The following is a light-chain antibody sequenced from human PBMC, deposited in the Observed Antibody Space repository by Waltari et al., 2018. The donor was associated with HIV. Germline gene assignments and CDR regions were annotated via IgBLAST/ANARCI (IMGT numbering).Light chain of an antibody. CDR1: SSNLGAGYD. CDR2: DNN. Sequence: QSVVTQPPSVSGAPGQRIPISCPGSSSNLGAGYDVHWYQQLPGTAPKVIIYDNNKRPSGVPDRFSGSKSGTSASLAITGLQAEDEAEYYCQSYDTSLSAVVFGGGTTLTVL. V-gene: IGLV1-40*01. J-gene: IGLJ3*02. CDR3: QSYDTSLSAVV.